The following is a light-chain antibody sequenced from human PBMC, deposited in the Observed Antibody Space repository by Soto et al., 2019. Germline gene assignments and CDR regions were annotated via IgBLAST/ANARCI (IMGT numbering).Light chain of an antibody. Sequence: EIFLTQSPSIPSLSPGERATLSCRASQSVSSYLAWYQQKPGQAPRLLIYDASNRATGIPARFSGSGSGTDFTLTIGSLEPEDFAVYYCQQRSNWPITFGQGTRLEI. CDR2: DAS. CDR1: QSVSSY. V-gene: IGKV3-11*01. CDR3: QQRSNWPIT. J-gene: IGKJ5*01.